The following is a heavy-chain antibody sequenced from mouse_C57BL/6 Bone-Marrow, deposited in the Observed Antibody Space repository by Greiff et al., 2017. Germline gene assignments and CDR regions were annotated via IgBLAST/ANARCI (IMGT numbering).Heavy chain of an antibody. J-gene: IGHJ3*01. D-gene: IGHD2-4*01. Sequence: EVQLVESGGDLVKPGGSLKLSCAASGFTFSSYGMSWVRQTPDKRLEWVATISSGGSYTYYPDSVKGRFTISRDNAKNTLYLQMSSLKSEDTAMYYCARDDYVLFAYWGQGILVTVSA. CDR3: ARDDYVLFAY. CDR1: GFTFSSYG. CDR2: ISSGGSYT. V-gene: IGHV5-6*01.